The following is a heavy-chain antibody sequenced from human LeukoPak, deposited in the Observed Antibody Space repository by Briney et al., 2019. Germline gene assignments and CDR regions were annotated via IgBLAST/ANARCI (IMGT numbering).Heavy chain of an antibody. CDR1: GGSMSNYY. CDR2: IYTSGST. CDR3: ARGGGTYYYYGMDV. J-gene: IGHJ6*02. V-gene: IGHV4-4*07. Sequence: SETLSLACTVSGGSMSNYYWTWIRQPPGKGLEWIGRIYTSGSTNYNPSLKSRVTMSVDTSKNQFSLKLSSVTAADTAVYYCARGGGTYYYYGMDVWGQGTTVTVSS.